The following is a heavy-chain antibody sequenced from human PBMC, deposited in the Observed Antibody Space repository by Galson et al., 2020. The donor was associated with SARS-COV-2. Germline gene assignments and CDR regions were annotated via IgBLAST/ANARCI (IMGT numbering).Heavy chain of an antibody. V-gene: IGHV4-4*07. J-gene: IGHJ6*02. CDR3: ARAGLYLGYCSSTSCRSFGFDV. CDR1: GGSISSYY. D-gene: IGHD2-2*01. CDR2: IYTSGST. Sequence: SETLSLTCTVSGGSISSYYWSWIRQPAGKGLEWIGRIYTSGSTNYNPSLKSRVTMSVDTSKNQFSLKLSSVTAADTAVYYCARAGLYLGYCSSTSCRSFGFDVWGQGTTVTVSS.